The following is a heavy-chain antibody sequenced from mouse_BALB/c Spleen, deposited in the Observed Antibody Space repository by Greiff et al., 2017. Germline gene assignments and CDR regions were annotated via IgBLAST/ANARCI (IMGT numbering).Heavy chain of an antibody. J-gene: IGHJ2*01. D-gene: IGHD1-2*01. CDR1: GYTFTSYW. Sequence: QVQLKESGAELARPGASVKLSCKASGYTFTSYWMQWVKQRPGQGLEWIGAIYPGDGDTRYTQKFKGKATLTADKSSITAYMQLSSLASEDSAVYYCARDGLLRLPDYWGQGTTLTVSS. V-gene: IGHV1-87*01. CDR3: ARDGLLRLPDY. CDR2: IYPGDGDT.